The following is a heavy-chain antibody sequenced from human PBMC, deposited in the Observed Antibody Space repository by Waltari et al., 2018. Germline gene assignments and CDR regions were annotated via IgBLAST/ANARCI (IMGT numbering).Heavy chain of an antibody. CDR3: ARMVRGYCSSTSCHTDH. CDR1: GGSISSSSYY. J-gene: IGHJ4*02. D-gene: IGHD2-2*01. CDR2: IYYSVST. V-gene: IGHV4-39*07. Sequence: QLQLQESGPGLVKPSETLSLTCPVSGGSISSSSYYWGWVRKPPGKGLEWIGSIYYSVSTYYNPSLKSRVTISVDTSKNQFSLRVSSVTAADTAVFYCARMVRGYCSSTSCHTDHWGQGTLVTVSS.